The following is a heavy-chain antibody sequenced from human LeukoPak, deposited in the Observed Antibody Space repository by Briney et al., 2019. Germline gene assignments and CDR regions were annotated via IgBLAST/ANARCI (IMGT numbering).Heavy chain of an antibody. D-gene: IGHD1-26*01. Sequence: GGSLRLSCAASAFTLSSYTMSWVRQAPGKGLEWVSAISDSGGSTYYADSVKGRFTISRDNSKNTLYLQMNSLRAEDTAVYYCAKPQWELLDWGQGTLVTVSS. J-gene: IGHJ4*02. CDR2: ISDSGGST. V-gene: IGHV3-23*01. CDR3: AKPQWELLD. CDR1: AFTLSSYT.